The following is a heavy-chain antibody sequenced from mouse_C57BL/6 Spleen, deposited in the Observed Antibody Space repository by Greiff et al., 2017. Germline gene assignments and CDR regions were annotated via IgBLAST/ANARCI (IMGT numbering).Heavy chain of an antibody. CDR3: GGGSSGWFAY. CDR2: IWRGGST. D-gene: IGHD1-3*01. V-gene: IGHV2-5*01. CDR1: GFSLTSYG. J-gene: IGHJ3*01. Sequence: QVQLQQSGPGLVQPSQSLSITCTVSGFSLTSYGVHWVRQSPGKGLEWLGVIWRGGSTDYNAAFMSRLSITKDNSKSEVFLKMDGLQADDTARYYCGGGSSGWFAYWGQGTLVTVSA.